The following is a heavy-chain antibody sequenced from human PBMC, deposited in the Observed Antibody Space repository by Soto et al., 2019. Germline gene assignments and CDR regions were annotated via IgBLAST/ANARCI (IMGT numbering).Heavy chain of an antibody. V-gene: IGHV3-7*01. Sequence: GGSLRLSRAASGFIFSSYWMIWVRQAPGKGLERVANIKEDGSEKYYVDSVKGRFTISRDNAKNSLYLQMNSLRAEDTAVYYCARVAVRGVIKCFDYWGQGTLVTVSS. CDR1: GFIFSSYW. CDR2: IKEDGSEK. D-gene: IGHD3-10*01. CDR3: ARVAVRGVIKCFDY. J-gene: IGHJ4*02.